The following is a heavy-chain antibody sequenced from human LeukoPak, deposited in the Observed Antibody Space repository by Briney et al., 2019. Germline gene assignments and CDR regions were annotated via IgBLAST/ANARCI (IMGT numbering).Heavy chain of an antibody. CDR1: GFRFSTYA. D-gene: IGHD4-23*01. Sequence: GGSLRLSCAASGFRFSTYALSWVRQAPGKGLEWVSAISAGGDSTYYADSVKGRFTIARDNAKNTLYLQMNSLRAEDTAVYYCYGANAEHWGQGTLVTVSS. J-gene: IGHJ1*01. V-gene: IGHV3-23*01. CDR2: ISAGGDST. CDR3: YGANAEH.